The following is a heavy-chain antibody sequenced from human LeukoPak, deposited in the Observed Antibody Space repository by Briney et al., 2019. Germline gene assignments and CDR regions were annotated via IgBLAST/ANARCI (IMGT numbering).Heavy chain of an antibody. CDR1: GGSISSGDDY. CDR3: ARLVGYYSRGSCYHFDY. CDR2: IYYSGTT. J-gene: IGHJ4*02. Sequence: SQTLSLTCTVSGGSISSGDDYWSWIRQPPGKGLVWIGYIYYSGTTYYNPSLKSRASISVDTSKNQFSLKLSSVTAADTAVYFCARLVGYYSRGSCYHFDYWGQGSLVTVSS. V-gene: IGHV4-30-4*01. D-gene: IGHD2-15*01.